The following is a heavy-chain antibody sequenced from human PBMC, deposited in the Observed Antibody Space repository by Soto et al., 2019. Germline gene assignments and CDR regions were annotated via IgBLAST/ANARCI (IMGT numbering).Heavy chain of an antibody. CDR3: VRDYDILTAYQYYFDY. Sequence: ASVKVSCTTSGYTFTNYYMHWVRQAPGQGPEWMGIINPNVGSTTYAQRFQGRFSITRDTSTSTVYMELSRLRPEDTAVYYCVRDYDILTAYQYYFDYWGQGTLVTVSS. D-gene: IGHD3-9*01. V-gene: IGHV1-46*01. CDR2: INPNVGST. CDR1: GYTFTNYY. J-gene: IGHJ4*02.